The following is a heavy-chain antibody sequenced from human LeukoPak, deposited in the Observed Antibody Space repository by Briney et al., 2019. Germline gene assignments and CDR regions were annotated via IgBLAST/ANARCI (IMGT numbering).Heavy chain of an antibody. CDR1: GGSISSYY. D-gene: IGHD2-15*01. Sequence: PSETLSLTCTVSGGSISSYYWSWIRQPPGKGLEWIGYIYYSGSTNYNPSLKSRVTISVDTSKNQFSLKLSSVTAADTAVYYCAARRIRGGSLDAFDIWGQGTMVTVSS. CDR2: IYYSGST. CDR3: AARRIRGGSLDAFDI. J-gene: IGHJ3*02. V-gene: IGHV4-59*01.